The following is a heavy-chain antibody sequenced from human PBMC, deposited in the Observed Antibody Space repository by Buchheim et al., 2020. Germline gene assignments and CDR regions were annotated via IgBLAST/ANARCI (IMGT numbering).Heavy chain of an antibody. D-gene: IGHD4-23*01. CDR3: ARERSGNYDN. CDR2: IVAVNGNT. V-gene: IGHV1-3*01. Sequence: QVQLVQSGAEVKKPGASLRISCETSGFTFTSYALHWVRQAPRQRLEWMGWIVAVNGNTKYSQKFQGRVTFTRDTSASTVYIDLSSLIPEDTAVYYCARERSGNYDNWGQGT. J-gene: IGHJ4*02. CDR1: GFTFTSYA.